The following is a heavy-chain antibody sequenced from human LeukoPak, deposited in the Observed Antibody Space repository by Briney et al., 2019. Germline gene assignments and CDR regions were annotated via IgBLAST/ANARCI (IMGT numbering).Heavy chain of an antibody. V-gene: IGHV3-23*01. D-gene: IGHD3-16*01. CDR1: GFTFSSYA. CDR3: ARVWDWAYDY. J-gene: IGHJ4*02. Sequence: GGSLRLSCAASGFTFSSYAMSWVRQAPGKGLEWVSAISGSGGSTYYADSVKGRFTISRDNAKNSLYLQMNSLRAEDTAVYYCARVWDWAYDYWGQGTLVTVSS. CDR2: ISGSGGST.